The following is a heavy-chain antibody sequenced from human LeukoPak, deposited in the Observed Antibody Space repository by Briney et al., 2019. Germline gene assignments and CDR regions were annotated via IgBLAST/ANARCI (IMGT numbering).Heavy chain of an antibody. CDR1: GYTFTSYG. Sequence: ASVKVSCKASGYTFTSYGISWVRQAPGQGLEWMGGIIAIFGTANYAQKFQGRVTITADESTSTAYMEMSSLRSEDTAVYYCARSRDDILSGYIYYYYMDVWGKGTTVTVSS. CDR3: ARSRDDILSGYIYYYYMDV. J-gene: IGHJ6*03. CDR2: IIAIFGTA. D-gene: IGHD3-9*01. V-gene: IGHV1-69*13.